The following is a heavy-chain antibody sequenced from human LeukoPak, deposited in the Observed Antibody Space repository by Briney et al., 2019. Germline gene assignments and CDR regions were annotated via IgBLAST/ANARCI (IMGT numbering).Heavy chain of an antibody. CDR1: GFTFSSYT. Sequence: GGSLRLSCAASGFTFSSYTMNWLRQAPGKGPEWVSSISSTSGTIYYADSVKGRFTISRDNAKNSLYLQMNGPRDGDTAVYYCARASNSDFWGQGTLVTVSS. CDR3: ARASNSDF. V-gene: IGHV3-48*02. CDR2: ISSTSGTI. D-gene: IGHD5-24*01. J-gene: IGHJ4*02.